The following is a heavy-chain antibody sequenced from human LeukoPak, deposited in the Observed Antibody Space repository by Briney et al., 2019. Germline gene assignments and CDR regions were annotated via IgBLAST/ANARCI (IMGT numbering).Heavy chain of an antibody. J-gene: IGHJ4*02. Sequence: GESLKISCEASGYTLTNNWISWVRQMPGQGLEWMGMIYPDDSDTRYSPSFQGQVTISADNSISTAYLEWSSLKASDTAMYYCARHYFGQLHYDSWGQGTLVTVSS. V-gene: IGHV5-51*01. D-gene: IGHD1-7*01. CDR1: GYTLTNNW. CDR3: ARHYFGQLHYDS. CDR2: IYPDDSDT.